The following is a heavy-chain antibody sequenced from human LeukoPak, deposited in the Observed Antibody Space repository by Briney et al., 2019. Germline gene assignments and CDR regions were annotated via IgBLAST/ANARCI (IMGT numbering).Heavy chain of an antibody. D-gene: IGHD5-12*01. V-gene: IGHV4-61*02. CDR1: GGSFNSGSYY. CDR3: ARAMRVDRFFDY. J-gene: IGHJ4*02. Sequence: SQTLPLTCTVSGGSFNSGSYYWSWIRQPAGKGLEWVGRIYTSGSTNYNPSLKSRVTISVDTSKNQFSLQLTSVTAADTAVYYCARAMRVDRFFDYWGQGILVTVSS. CDR2: IYTSGST.